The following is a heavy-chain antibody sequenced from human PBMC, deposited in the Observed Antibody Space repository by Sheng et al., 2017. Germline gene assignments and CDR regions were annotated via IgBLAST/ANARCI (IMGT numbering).Heavy chain of an antibody. CDR3: AKPLNPDYGDYTDPPAFDI. Sequence: QVQLVESGGGVVQPGRSLRLSCAASGFTFSSYGMHWVRQAPGKGLEWVAVISYDGSNKYYADSVKGRFTISRDNSKNTLYLQMNSLRAEDTAVYYCAKPLNPDYGDYTDPPAFDIWGQGTMVTVSS. CDR1: GFTFSSYG. CDR2: ISYDGSNK. V-gene: IGHV3-30*18. D-gene: IGHD4-17*01. J-gene: IGHJ3*02.